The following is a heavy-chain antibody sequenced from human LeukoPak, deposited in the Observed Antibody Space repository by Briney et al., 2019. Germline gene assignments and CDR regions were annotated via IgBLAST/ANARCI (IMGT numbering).Heavy chain of an antibody. D-gene: IGHD3-10*01. CDR3: ARGAWFGDQTGTYYYYYGMDV. J-gene: IGHJ6*02. CDR2: MNPNSGNT. CDR1: GYTFTSYD. V-gene: IGHV1-8*01. Sequence: ASVTVSCKASGYTFTSYDINWVRQATGQGLEWMGWMNPNSGNTGYAQKFQGRVTMTRNTSISTAYMELSSLRSEDTAVYYCARGAWFGDQTGTYYYYYGMDVWGQGTTVTVSS.